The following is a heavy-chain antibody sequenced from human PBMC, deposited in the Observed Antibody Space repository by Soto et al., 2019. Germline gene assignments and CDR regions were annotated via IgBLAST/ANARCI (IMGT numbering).Heavy chain of an antibody. CDR1: GDTFTDYY. Sequence: QVQLMQSGAEVKKPGASVKVSCKASGDTFTDYYIHWVRQAPGQGLEWMGTVNPSGGHTTYAQHFLGRVTMTGDTSTSTLYMELTSLRSEDTAVYYCVRGGHVVVVTAALDYWGQGTLVTVSS. J-gene: IGHJ4*02. D-gene: IGHD2-21*02. CDR2: VNPSGGHT. V-gene: IGHV1-46*01. CDR3: VRGGHVVVVTAALDY.